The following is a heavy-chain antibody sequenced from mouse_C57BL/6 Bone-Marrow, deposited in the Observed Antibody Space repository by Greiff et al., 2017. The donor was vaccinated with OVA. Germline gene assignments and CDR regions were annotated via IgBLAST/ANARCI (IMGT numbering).Heavy chain of an antibody. V-gene: IGHV1-82*01. CDR1: GYAFSSSW. D-gene: IGHD2-10*02. Sequence: QVQLQQSGPELVNPGASVKISCKASGYAFSSSWMNWVKPRPGKGLEWIGRIYPGDGDTNYNGKFKGKATLTADKSSSTAYMQRSSPSAEDSAVYCCARRSIFAYWGQGTLVTVSA. CDR3: ARRSIFAY. CDR2: IYPGDGDT. J-gene: IGHJ3*01.